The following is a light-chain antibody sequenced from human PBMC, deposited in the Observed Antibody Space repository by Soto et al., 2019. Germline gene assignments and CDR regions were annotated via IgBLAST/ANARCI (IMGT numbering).Light chain of an antibody. Sequence: DIVLTQSPGTLSLSPGERATLSCRSSQSVSSNYLAWYQQKPDQAPRLVIYDVSGRATGIPDRFSGSGSGTDFTLTIRRREPEDSAVYYCQQYGISPTCAQGTKVEIK. J-gene: IGKJ1*01. CDR2: DVS. CDR1: QSVSSNY. CDR3: QQYGISPT. V-gene: IGKV3-20*01.